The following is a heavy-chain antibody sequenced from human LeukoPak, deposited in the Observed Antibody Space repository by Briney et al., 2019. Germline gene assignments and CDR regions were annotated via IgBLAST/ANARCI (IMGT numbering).Heavy chain of an antibody. V-gene: IGHV1-8*01. CDR2: MNPNSGNT. Sequence: ASVKVSCKASGYTFTSYDINWVRQATGRGLEWMGWMNPNSGNTGYAQKFQGRVTMTRNTSISTAYMELSSLRSEDTAVYYCARYIAVRYYYYYMDVWGKGTTVTISS. D-gene: IGHD6-19*01. CDR1: GYTFTSYD. CDR3: ARYIAVRYYYYYMDV. J-gene: IGHJ6*03.